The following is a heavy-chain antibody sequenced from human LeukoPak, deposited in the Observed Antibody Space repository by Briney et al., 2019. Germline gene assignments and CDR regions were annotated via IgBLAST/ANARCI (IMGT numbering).Heavy chain of an antibody. J-gene: IGHJ4*02. CDR1: GGSISSSY. V-gene: IGHV4-59*01. Sequence: KPSETLSLTCTVSGGSISSSYWSWIRQPPGKGLEWIGYIYYSGSTNYNPSLKSRVAISVDTSKNQFSLKLTSVTAADTAVYYCARTQSQSGSYRYYFGYWGQGTLVTVSS. CDR2: IYYSGST. CDR3: ARTQSQSGSYRYYFGY. D-gene: IGHD1-26*01.